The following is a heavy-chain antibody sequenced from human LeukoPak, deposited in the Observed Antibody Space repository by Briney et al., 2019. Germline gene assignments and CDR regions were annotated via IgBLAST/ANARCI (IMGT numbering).Heavy chain of an antibody. V-gene: IGHV3-30*18. D-gene: IGHD1-26*01. J-gene: IGHJ4*02. CDR2: ISYDGSNK. Sequence: GGSLRLSCAASGFTFSSYGMHWVRQAPGKGLEWVAVISYDGSNKYYADSVKGRFTISRDNSKNTLYLQMNSLRAEDTAVYYCAKEEVGATGYWGQGTLVTVSS. CDR3: AKEEVGATGY. CDR1: GFTFSSYG.